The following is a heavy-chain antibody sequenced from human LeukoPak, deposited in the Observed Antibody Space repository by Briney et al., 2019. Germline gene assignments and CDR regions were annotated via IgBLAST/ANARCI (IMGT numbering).Heavy chain of an antibody. J-gene: IGHJ6*02. V-gene: IGHV4-4*07. Sequence: PSETLSLTCTVSGGSISSYYWSWIRQPAGKGREGIGRIYTSGSTNYNPSPKSGATIPVEKTKNQFPWMLSCVTAADTAVYYCARNRYYYGSGGGSYYYGMDVWGQGTTVTVSS. CDR2: IYTSGST. CDR3: ARNRYYYGSGGGSYYYGMDV. D-gene: IGHD3-10*01. CDR1: GGSISSYY.